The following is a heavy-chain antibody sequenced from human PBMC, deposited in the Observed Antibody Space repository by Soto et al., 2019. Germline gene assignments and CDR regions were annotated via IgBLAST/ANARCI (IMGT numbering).Heavy chain of an antibody. J-gene: IGHJ4*02. CDR3: ARGYSSGIAAAGTDFDY. V-gene: IGHV4-61*01. D-gene: IGHD6-13*01. CDR1: GGSVSSGSYY. Sequence: QVQLQESGPGLVKPSETLSLTCTVSGGSVSSGSYYWSWIRQPPGKGLEWIGYIYYSGSTNYNPFLKSRVTISVDTSKNQFSLKLSSVTAADTAVYYCARGYSSGIAAAGTDFDYWGQGTLVTVSS. CDR2: IYYSGST.